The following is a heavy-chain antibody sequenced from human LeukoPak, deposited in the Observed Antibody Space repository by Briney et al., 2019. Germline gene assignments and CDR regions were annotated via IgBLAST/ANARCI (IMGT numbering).Heavy chain of an antibody. D-gene: IGHD5-18*01. CDR3: ARVIRRYSSFDY. CDR2: INHSVST. J-gene: IGHJ4*02. CDR1: GGSFSGYY. V-gene: IGHV4-34*01. Sequence: SETLSLTCAVYGGSFSGYYWSWLRQPPGKGLEGIAEINHSVSTNYNTSLKSRVTISVDTSKNQFSLKLSYVTAADTAVYYCARVIRRYSSFDYWGQGTLVTVSS.